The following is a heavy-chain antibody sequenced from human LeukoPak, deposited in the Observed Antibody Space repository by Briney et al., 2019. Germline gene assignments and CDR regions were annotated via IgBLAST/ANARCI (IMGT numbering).Heavy chain of an antibody. Sequence: GGSLRLSCAASGFTVSSNYMSWVRQAPGKGLEWVSTLSDSGASTYYADSVKGRFTISRDNSRNTMYLEMDSLRADDTGVYFCARTPNRDGYSHIDFWGQGALVTVSS. CDR2: SDSGAST. J-gene: IGHJ4*02. CDR3: ARTPNRDGYSHIDF. V-gene: IGHV3-53*01. D-gene: IGHD5-24*01. CDR1: GFTVSSNY.